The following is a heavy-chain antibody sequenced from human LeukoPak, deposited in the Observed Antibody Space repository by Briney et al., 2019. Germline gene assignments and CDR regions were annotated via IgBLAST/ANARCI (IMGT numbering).Heavy chain of an antibody. D-gene: IGHD3-22*01. CDR3: AREVVVVDENWFDP. Sequence: SETLSLTCTVSGGSISSGDYYWSWIRQPPGKGLEWIGYIYHSGSTYYNPSLKSRVTISVDRSKNQFSLKLSSVTAADTAVYYCAREVVVVDENWFDPWGQGTLVTVSS. V-gene: IGHV4-30-2*01. CDR1: GGSISSGDYY. CDR2: IYHSGST. J-gene: IGHJ5*02.